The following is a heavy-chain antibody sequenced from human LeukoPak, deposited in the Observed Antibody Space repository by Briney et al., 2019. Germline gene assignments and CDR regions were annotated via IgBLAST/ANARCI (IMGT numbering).Heavy chain of an antibody. V-gene: IGHV1-69*06. CDR2: IIPIFGTA. D-gene: IGHD4-17*01. J-gene: IGHJ4*02. CDR1: GGTFTSYA. CDR3: AQWDYGDYYYFDY. Sequence: GASVKPSCKASGGTFTSYAISWVRHAPGQGLEWMGGIIPIFGTANYAQKFQGRVTTTADKSTSTAYMELSSLRAEDTAVYYCAQWDYGDYYYFDYWGQGTLVTVSS.